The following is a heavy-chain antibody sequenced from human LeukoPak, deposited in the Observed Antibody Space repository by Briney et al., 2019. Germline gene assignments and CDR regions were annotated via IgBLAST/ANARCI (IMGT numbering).Heavy chain of an antibody. J-gene: IGHJ4*02. CDR2: ISGSVLST. V-gene: IGHV3-23*01. D-gene: IGHD3-10*01. CDR3: AKLMVRGPTGHG. Sequence: GGSLRLSCAASRFTFSSYAMSWVRQAPGKGLEWVSAISGSVLSTYYADSVKGRFTISRDNSKNTLYLQMNSLRAEDTAVYYCAKLMVRGPTGHGWGQGTLVTVSS. CDR1: RFTFSSYA.